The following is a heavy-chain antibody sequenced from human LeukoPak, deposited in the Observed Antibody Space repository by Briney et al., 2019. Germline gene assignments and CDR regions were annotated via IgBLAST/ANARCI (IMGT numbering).Heavy chain of an antibody. CDR3: ARVVGAAFDY. CDR2: IYYSGST. V-gene: IGHV4-39*07. D-gene: IGHD1-26*01. CDR1: GGSISSSSYY. Sequence: SETLSLTCTVSGGSISSSSYYWGWIRQPPGKGLEWIGSIYYSGSTYYNPSLKSRVTISVDTSKNQFSLKLSSVTAADTAVYYCARVVGAAFDYWGQGTLVTVSS. J-gene: IGHJ4*02.